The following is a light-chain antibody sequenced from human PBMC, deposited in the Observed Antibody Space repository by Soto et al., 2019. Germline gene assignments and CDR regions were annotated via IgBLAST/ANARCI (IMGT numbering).Light chain of an antibody. CDR2: RNN. V-gene: IGLV1-47*01. CDR1: SSNIGTDY. J-gene: IGLJ3*02. Sequence: QSVLTQPPSASGTPGQRVTISCSGSSSNIGTDYVYWYHQLPGTAPKLLIYRNNQRPSGVPDRFSGSKSGTSASLAISGLRSEDEADYYCAAWDDSLSAWVFGGGTKLTVL. CDR3: AAWDDSLSAWV.